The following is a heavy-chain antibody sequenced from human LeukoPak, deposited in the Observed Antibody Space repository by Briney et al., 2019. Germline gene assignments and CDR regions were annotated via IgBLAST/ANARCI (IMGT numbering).Heavy chain of an antibody. Sequence: GGSLRLSCAASGFTFSSYAMRWVRQAPGKGLEWVAVISYDGSNKYYADSVKGRFTISRDNSKNTLYLQMNSLRAEDTAVYYCATIPDYGGNPGGFDYWGQGTPVTVSS. J-gene: IGHJ4*02. CDR2: ISYDGSNK. CDR1: GFTFSSYA. V-gene: IGHV3-30-3*01. D-gene: IGHD4-23*01. CDR3: ATIPDYGGNPGGFDY.